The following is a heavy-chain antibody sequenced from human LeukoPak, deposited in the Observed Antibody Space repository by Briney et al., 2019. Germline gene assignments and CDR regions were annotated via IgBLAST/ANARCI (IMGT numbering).Heavy chain of an antibody. V-gene: IGHV3-66*04. CDR1: EFSVGSNY. CDR3: ARRIGGGDRKGYFQH. D-gene: IGHD2-21*02. CDR2: IYSGGST. Sequence: GGSLRLSCAASEFSVGSNYMTWVRQAPGKGLEWVSLIYSGGSTYYADSVKGRFTISRDNSKNTLYLQMNSLRAEDTAVYYCARRIGGGDRKGYFQHWGQGTLVTVSS. J-gene: IGHJ1*01.